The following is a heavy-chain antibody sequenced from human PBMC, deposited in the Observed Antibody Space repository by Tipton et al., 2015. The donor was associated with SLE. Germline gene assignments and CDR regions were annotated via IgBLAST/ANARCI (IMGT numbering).Heavy chain of an antibody. CDR3: ARGPNDAFDV. Sequence: TLSLTCTVSGGSISSSSYYWGWIRQPPGKGLEWIGNIYYSGSTYYNPSLKSRVTISVDTSLNQFSLRLTSVTAADTAVYYCARGPNDAFDVWGPGTMVSVSS. J-gene: IGHJ3*01. V-gene: IGHV4-39*07. CDR1: GGSISSSSYY. CDR2: IYYSGST.